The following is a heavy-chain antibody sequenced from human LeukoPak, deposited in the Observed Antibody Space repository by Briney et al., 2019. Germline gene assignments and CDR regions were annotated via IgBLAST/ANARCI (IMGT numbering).Heavy chain of an antibody. D-gene: IGHD3-3*01. J-gene: IGHJ5*02. V-gene: IGHV4-31*03. Sequence: SETLSLTCTVSGGSISIGAYYWSWIRQHPGKGLEWIGYIYYSGSTYYNPSLKSRVTISVDTSKNQFSLKLSSVTAADTAVYYCARGKEYYDFWGLNWFDPWGQGTLVTVSS. CDR3: ARGKEYYDFWGLNWFDP. CDR2: IYYSGST. CDR1: GGSISIGAYY.